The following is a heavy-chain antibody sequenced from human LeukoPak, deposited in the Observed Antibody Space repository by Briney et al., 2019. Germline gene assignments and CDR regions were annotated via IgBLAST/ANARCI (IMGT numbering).Heavy chain of an antibody. CDR3: ARDRTGTTPY. CDR2: INPSGGST. CDR1: GYTFTSYY. V-gene: IGHV1-46*01. J-gene: IGHJ4*02. D-gene: IGHD1-7*01. Sequence: ASVKVSCKASGYTFTSYYMHWVRQAPGQGLEWMGIINPSGGSTSYAQKFQGRVTMTRDTSISTAYMELSRLRSDDTAVYYCARDRTGTTPYWGQGTLVTVSS.